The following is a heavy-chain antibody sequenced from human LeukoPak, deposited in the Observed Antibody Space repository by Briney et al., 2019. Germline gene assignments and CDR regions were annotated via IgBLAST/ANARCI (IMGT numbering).Heavy chain of an antibody. D-gene: IGHD6-6*01. J-gene: IGHJ3*02. CDR1: GYTFTGYY. V-gene: IGHV1-2*02. Sequence: ASVKVSCKASGYTFTGYYMHWVRQAPGQGLEWMGWINPNSGGTNYAQKFQGRVTMTGDTSISTAYMELSRLRSDDTAVYYCAREIAARRGAFDIWGQGTMVTVSS. CDR3: AREIAARRGAFDI. CDR2: INPNSGGT.